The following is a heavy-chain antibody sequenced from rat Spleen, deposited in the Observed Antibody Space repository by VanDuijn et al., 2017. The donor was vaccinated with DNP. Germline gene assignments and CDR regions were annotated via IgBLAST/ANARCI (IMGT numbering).Heavy chain of an antibody. Sequence: QVQLKESGPGLVQPSQTLSLTCTVSGFSLTSYTVSWVRQPPGKGLEWIAAMSSGGNTYSNSDLKSRLSVSRDTSKSQVFLTLNSLQTEDSAMYFCALAGRGALDAWGPGTSVTVSS. V-gene: IGHV2-6*01. D-gene: IGHD1-4*01. CDR1: GFSLTSYT. CDR2: MSSGGNT. J-gene: IGHJ4*01. CDR3: ALAGRGALDA.